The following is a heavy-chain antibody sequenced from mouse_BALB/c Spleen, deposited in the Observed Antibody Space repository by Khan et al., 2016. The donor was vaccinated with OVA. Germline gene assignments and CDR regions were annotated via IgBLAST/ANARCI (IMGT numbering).Heavy chain of an antibody. CDR1: GYSITSDYA. V-gene: IGHV3-2*02. J-gene: IGHJ4*01. Sequence: EVQLQESGPGLVEPSQSLSLTCTVTGYSITSDYAWNWIRQFPGNKLEWMGYISSSGSTNYNPALKSRISITRDTSKNQFFLQLNSVTTEDTATYDCARDGSRYNYAMDYWGQGTSVTVSS. CDR3: ARDGSRYNYAMDY. D-gene: IGHD2-3*01. CDR2: ISSSGST.